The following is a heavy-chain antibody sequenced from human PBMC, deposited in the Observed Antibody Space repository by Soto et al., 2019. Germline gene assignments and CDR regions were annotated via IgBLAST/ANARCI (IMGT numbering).Heavy chain of an antibody. Sequence: QVQLVESGGGVVQPGRSLRLSCAASGFTFSRYAIHWVRQAPGKGLACVAVISYDGSNKYYADSVEGRFTISRDNSKNTLYPQMNSMRAEDTAVDYCAKDPDVFRFLAAGMDVWGQVTTVTVSS. CDR1: GFTFSRYA. J-gene: IGHJ6*02. V-gene: IGHV3-30-3*01. CDR2: ISYDGSNK. D-gene: IGHD3-3*01. CDR3: AKDPDVFRFLAAGMDV.